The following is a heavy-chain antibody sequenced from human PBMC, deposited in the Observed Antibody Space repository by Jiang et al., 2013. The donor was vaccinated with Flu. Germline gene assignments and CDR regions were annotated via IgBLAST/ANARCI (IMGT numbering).Heavy chain of an antibody. CDR1: GYTLTELS. V-gene: IGHV1-24*01. CDR2: FDPEDGET. D-gene: IGHD1-14*01. Sequence: GAEVKKPGASVKVSCKVSGYTLTELSMHWVRQAPGKGLEWMGGFDPEDGETIYAQKFQGRVTMTEDTSTDTAYMELSSLRSEDTAVYYCATGGAGTTGPYYYYYMDVWGKGTTVTVSS. CDR3: ATGGAGTTGPYYYYYMDV. J-gene: IGHJ6*03.